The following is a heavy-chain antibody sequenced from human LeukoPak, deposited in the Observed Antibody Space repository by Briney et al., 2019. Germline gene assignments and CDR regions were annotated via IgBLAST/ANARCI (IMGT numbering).Heavy chain of an antibody. CDR2: ISSSGSTI. D-gene: IGHD4-23*01. CDR1: GFTFSSYA. V-gene: IGHV3-48*02. J-gene: IGHJ4*02. Sequence: GGSLRLSCAASGFTFSSYAMHWVRQAPGKGLEWLSYISSSGSTIYYADSVKGRFTVSRDNAKNSQYLQMNSLRDEDTAVYYCARGDYNGNAYWGQGTLVTVSS. CDR3: ARGDYNGNAY.